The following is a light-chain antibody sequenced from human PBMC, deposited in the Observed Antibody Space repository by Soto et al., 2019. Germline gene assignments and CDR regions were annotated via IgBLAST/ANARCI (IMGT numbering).Light chain of an antibody. J-gene: IGKJ1*01. CDR2: KAS. Sequence: DIQMTRSPSTLSASVGDRVTITCRASQSISSWLAWYQQKPGKAPKLLIYKASSLESGVPSRFSGSGSGTEFTLTLSSLQPDDFATYYCQQYNTYWTFGQGTKVEIK. CDR1: QSISSW. CDR3: QQYNTYWT. V-gene: IGKV1-5*03.